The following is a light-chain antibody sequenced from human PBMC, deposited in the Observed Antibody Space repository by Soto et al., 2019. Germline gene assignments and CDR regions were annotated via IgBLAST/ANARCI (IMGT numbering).Light chain of an antibody. CDR1: QSVASN. Sequence: VLTQSPATLSLSQGERATLPCRACQSVASNLSCYQQKPVQARRLLIYDASSRATGIPARFSGSGSGTKFTLPSSSLLSEDYAVYYCQQYDSLPPLTFGGGTKVDI. CDR2: DAS. J-gene: IGKJ4*01. V-gene: IGKV3-15*01. CDR3: QQYDSLPPLT.